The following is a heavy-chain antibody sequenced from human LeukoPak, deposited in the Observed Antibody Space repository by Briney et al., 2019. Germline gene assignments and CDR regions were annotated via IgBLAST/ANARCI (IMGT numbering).Heavy chain of an antibody. CDR3: GYCPGDCYIPDY. J-gene: IGHJ4*02. Sequence: GESLKISCKGSGSIFTNYWINWVRQMPGKGLEWMGRIDPSDSHTYYSPSFQGHVTISADKSINTAYLQWSSLQASDTAMYYCGYCPGDCYIPDYWGQGTLVTVSS. CDR2: IDPSDSHT. CDR1: GSIFTNYW. V-gene: IGHV5-10-1*01. D-gene: IGHD2-21*02.